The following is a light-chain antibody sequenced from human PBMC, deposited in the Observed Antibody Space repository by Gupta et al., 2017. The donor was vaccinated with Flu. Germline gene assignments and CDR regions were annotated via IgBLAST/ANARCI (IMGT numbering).Light chain of an antibody. J-gene: IGLJ2*01. V-gene: IGLV3-1*01. Sequence: SYELAQPPSVSVSPGQTASVTCSGDKLGNKFVSWYQQQPGQSPVVVIYDDNRRPAGIPERLSGSNSGNTATLTISGTLAVDEADYFCQAWDDSTVVFGGGTKLTVL. CDR2: DDN. CDR1: KLGNKF. CDR3: QAWDDSTVV.